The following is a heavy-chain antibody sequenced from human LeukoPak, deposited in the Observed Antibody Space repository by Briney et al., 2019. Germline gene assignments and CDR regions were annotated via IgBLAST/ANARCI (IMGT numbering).Heavy chain of an antibody. Sequence: ASVKVSCKASGYTFTGYYMHWVRQAPGQGLEWMGWINPNSGGTNYAQKFQGGVTMTRDTSISTAYMELSRLRSDDTAAYYCARAGGWHYYDSSGREGNWFDPWGQGTLVTVSS. CDR3: ARAGGWHYYDSSGREGNWFDP. V-gene: IGHV1-2*02. J-gene: IGHJ5*02. D-gene: IGHD3-22*01. CDR1: GYTFTGYY. CDR2: INPNSGGT.